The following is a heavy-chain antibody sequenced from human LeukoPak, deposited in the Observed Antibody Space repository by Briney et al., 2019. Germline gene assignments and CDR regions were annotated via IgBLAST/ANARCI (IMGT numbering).Heavy chain of an antibody. V-gene: IGHV5-51*01. Sequence: GESLKISCRGSGYRFTNYRIAWVRQMPGKGLEWMGIIYPGDSETTYSPSFQGQVPISADKSINTAYLQWSSLKTSDTAMDYCARLDEDFYYDGSGYYFWGQGTLVTVSS. CDR2: IYPGDSET. J-gene: IGHJ4*02. D-gene: IGHD3-22*01. CDR3: ARLDEDFYYDGSGYYF. CDR1: GYRFTNYR.